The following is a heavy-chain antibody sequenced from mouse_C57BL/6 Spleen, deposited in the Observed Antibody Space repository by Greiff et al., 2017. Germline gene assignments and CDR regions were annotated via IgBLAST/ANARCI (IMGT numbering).Heavy chain of an antibody. D-gene: IGHD2-5*01. Sequence: QVQLQQPGAELVKPGASVKMSCKASGYTFTSYWITWVKQRPGQGLEWIGDIYPGSGSTNYNEKFKSKATLTVDTSSSTAYMQLSSLTSEDSAVYYCASFSSNPYYFALDYWGQGTSVTVSS. V-gene: IGHV1-55*01. CDR3: ASFSSNPYYFALDY. CDR2: IYPGSGST. CDR1: GYTFTSYW. J-gene: IGHJ4*01.